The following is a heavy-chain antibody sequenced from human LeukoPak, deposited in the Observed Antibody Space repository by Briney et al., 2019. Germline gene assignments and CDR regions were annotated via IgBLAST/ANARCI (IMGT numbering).Heavy chain of an antibody. CDR1: GFTFSSYS. V-gene: IGHV3-21*01. CDR3: ARADSAMAITVL. J-gene: IGHJ4*02. CDR2: ISSSSSYI. D-gene: IGHD1-14*01. Sequence: GGSLRLSCAASGFTFSSYSMNWVRQAPGKGLEWVSSISSSSSYIYYADSVKGRFTISRDNAKSSLYLQMNSLRAEDTAVYYCARADSAMAITVLWGQGTLVTVSS.